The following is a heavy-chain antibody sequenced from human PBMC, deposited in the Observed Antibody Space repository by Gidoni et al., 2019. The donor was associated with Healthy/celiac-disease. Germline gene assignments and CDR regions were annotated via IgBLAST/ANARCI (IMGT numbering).Heavy chain of an antibody. D-gene: IGHD2-8*01. CDR2: INAGNGNT. CDR3: ARGRGMVYALDY. V-gene: IGHV1-3*01. CDR1: GYTFTSYA. Sequence: QVQLVQSGSEVKKPGASVKGSCKASGYTFTSYALHWVRQAPGQRLEWMGWINAGNGNTKYSQKFQGRVTITRDTSASTAYMELSSLRSEDTAVYYCARGRGMVYALDYWGQGTLVTVSS. J-gene: IGHJ4*02.